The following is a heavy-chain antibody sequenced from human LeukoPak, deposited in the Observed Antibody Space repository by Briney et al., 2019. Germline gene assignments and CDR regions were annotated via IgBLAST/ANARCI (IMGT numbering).Heavy chain of an antibody. D-gene: IGHD3-22*01. CDR2: ISAYNGNT. Sequence: ASVTVSCKASGYTFTSYGISWVRQAPGQGLEWMGWISAYNGNTNYAQKLQGRVTMTTDTSTSTAYMELRSLRSDDTAVYYCARDSHYYDSSGYPDFDYWGQGTLVTVSS. CDR1: GYTFTSYG. CDR3: ARDSHYYDSSGYPDFDY. V-gene: IGHV1-18*01. J-gene: IGHJ4*02.